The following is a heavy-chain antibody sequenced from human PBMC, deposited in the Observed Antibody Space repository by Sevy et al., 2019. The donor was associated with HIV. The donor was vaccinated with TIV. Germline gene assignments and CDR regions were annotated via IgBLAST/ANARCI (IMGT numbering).Heavy chain of an antibody. D-gene: IGHD1-20*01. J-gene: IGHJ3*02. CDR3: ARGGRRIDVYNRKDAFDI. CDR1: GFTFSSYE. CDR2: ISSSGSSM. Sequence: GGSRLSCAASGFTFSSYEMNWVRQAPGKGLEWLSHISSSGSSMYYADSVKGRFTISRDNAKNSLYLQMNSLRAEDTAVYYCARGGRRIDVYNRKDAFDIWGQGTMVTVSS. V-gene: IGHV3-48*03.